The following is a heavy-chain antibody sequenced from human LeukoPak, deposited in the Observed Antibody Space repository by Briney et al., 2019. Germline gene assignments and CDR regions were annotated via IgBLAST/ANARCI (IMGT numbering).Heavy chain of an antibody. CDR3: ARGSRNHYDYSGYYSY. D-gene: IGHD3-22*01. Sequence: TGGSLRLSCAASGFTFSSYAMSWVRQAPGKGLEWVSAFSGSGGDTYYADSVKGRFTISRDNSKNTLYLQMGSLRAEDMAVYYCARGSRNHYDYSGYYSYWGQGTLVTVSS. J-gene: IGHJ4*02. CDR2: FSGSGGDT. V-gene: IGHV3-23*01. CDR1: GFTFSSYA.